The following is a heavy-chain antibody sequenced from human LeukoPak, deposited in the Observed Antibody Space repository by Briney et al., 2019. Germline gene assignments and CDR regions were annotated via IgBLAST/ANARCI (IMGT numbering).Heavy chain of an antibody. J-gene: IGHJ4*02. Sequence: ETLSLTCAVYGGSFSGYYWSWIRQPPGKGLEWIGEINHSGSTNYNPSLKSRVTISVDTSKNQFSLKLSSVTAADTAVYYCARGTMTTVTYYFDYWGQGTLVTVSS. D-gene: IGHD4-17*01. CDR3: ARGTMTTVTYYFDY. CDR1: GGSFSGYY. V-gene: IGHV4-34*01. CDR2: INHSGST.